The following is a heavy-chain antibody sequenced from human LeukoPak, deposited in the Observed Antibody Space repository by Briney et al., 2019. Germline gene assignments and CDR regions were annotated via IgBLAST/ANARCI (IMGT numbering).Heavy chain of an antibody. Sequence: GGSLRLSCAASGFTFSSYAMSWFRQAPGKGLEWVGRIKSKIDGGTIDYGAPVKGRFTISRDDSRNTLYLQMNSLKTEDTALYYCTTRRQDGCWGQGTLVTVS. D-gene: IGHD6-25*01. CDR2: IKSKIDGGTI. J-gene: IGHJ4*02. CDR1: GFTFSSYA. V-gene: IGHV3-15*01. CDR3: TTRRQDGC.